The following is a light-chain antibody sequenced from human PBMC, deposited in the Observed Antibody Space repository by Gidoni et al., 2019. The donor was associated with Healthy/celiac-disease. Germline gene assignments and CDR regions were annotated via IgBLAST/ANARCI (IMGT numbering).Light chain of an antibody. Sequence: QSVLTQPPSVSGAPGQTVTVSCTGGSSTIGADHPVHWYQQFPGAAPSLLISGNTNRPSGVPDRFSGSKSGTSASLVISGLQAEDEADYYCQSYDSGLGGSVFGGGTKLTVL. CDR2: GNT. J-gene: IGLJ2*01. CDR3: QSYDSGLGGSV. CDR1: SSTIGADHP. V-gene: IGLV1-40*01.